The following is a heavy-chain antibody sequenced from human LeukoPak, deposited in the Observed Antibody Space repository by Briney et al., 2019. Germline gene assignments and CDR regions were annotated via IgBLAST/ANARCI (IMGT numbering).Heavy chain of an antibody. D-gene: IGHD6-19*01. V-gene: IGHV3-30*02. CDR2: IRYDGSNK. CDR3: AIHYSSGWYYGLTGFDY. CDR1: GFTFSSYG. J-gene: IGHJ4*02. Sequence: PGGSLRLSCAASGFTFSSYGMHWVRQAPGKGLEWVAFIRYDGSNKYYADSVKGRFTISRDNSKNTLYLQMNSLRAEDTAVYYCAIHYSSGWYYGLTGFDYWGQGTLVTVSS.